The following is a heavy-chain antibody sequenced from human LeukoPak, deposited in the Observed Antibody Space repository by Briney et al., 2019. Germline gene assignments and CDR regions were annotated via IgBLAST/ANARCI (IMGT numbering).Heavy chain of an antibody. J-gene: IGHJ4*02. Sequence: PGGSLRLSCAASGFTFSSYWMHWVRQAPGKGLMWVSRINSDGSSTSYADSVKGRFTTSRDNAKNTLYLQMNSLRAEDTAVYYCARDHSSGWYGFYYFDYWGQGTLVTVSS. V-gene: IGHV3-74*01. CDR3: ARDHSSGWYGFYYFDY. CDR2: INSDGSST. D-gene: IGHD6-19*01. CDR1: GFTFSSYW.